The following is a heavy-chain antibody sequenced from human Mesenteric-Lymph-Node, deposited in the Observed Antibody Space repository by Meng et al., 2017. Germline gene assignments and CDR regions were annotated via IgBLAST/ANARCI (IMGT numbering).Heavy chain of an antibody. J-gene: IGHJ2*01. CDR3: ARGYYDTSSYGYCYFDL. Sequence: RQQHSRQGRARPLQPSSLPSPVSAVSVGTVDYYCRCFSQPPRKDLLGIGYKYYRGSTNYYPPLNSRVAISVDASKNQFSLKLSSVTAAATTVYYCARGYYDTSSYGYCYFDLWGRGTLVTVSS. CDR2: KYYRGST. D-gene: IGHD3-22*01. CDR1: AVSVGTVDYY. V-gene: IGHV4-30-4*01.